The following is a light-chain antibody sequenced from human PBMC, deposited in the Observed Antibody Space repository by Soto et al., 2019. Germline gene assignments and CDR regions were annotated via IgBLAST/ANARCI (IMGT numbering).Light chain of an antibody. CDR3: QQSYTAVRS. Sequence: DIQMTQSPSSLSTSVGDRVTISCRARQRISNFLNWYQQKPGKAPQLLIYAASRLQSGVPPRFSGSGAGTDFTLPISSLHPEDFATYFCQQSYTAVRSFGGGTKVEIQ. V-gene: IGKV1-39*01. J-gene: IGKJ4*01. CDR1: QRISNF. CDR2: AAS.